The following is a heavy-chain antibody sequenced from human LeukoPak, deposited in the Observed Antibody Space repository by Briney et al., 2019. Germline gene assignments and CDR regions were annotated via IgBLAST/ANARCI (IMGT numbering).Heavy chain of an antibody. V-gene: IGHV3-7*01. CDR2: IKEDGSQK. Sequence: GGSLRLSCAASGLRFSDSWMSWVRQAPGKGLEWVANIKEDGSQKNYVDSVKGRFTISRDNAKNSLYLQMSSMRAEDTAVYYCATSGWIQAFAWGQGTLVTVSS. CDR1: GLRFSDSW. J-gene: IGHJ5*02. CDR3: ATSGWIQAFA. D-gene: IGHD6-19*01.